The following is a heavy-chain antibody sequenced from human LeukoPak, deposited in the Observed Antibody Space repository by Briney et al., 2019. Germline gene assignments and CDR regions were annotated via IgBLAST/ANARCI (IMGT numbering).Heavy chain of an antibody. V-gene: IGHV1-8*03. CDR1: GYTFTSYD. Sequence: ASVKVSCKASGYTFTSYDINWVRQASGQGLEWMGWMNPNTGNTGYAQKFLGRVTITRNTSISTVYMELSSLRSEDTAVYYCARGVGATISYYHYYVDVWGKGTTVTVSS. CDR3: ARGVGATISYYHYYVDV. J-gene: IGHJ6*03. CDR2: MNPNTGNT. D-gene: IGHD1-26*01.